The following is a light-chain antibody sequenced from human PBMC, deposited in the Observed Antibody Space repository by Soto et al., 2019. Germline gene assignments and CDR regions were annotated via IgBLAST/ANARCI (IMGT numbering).Light chain of an antibody. CDR2: GAS. CDR3: QQYHNWPPQYT. Sequence: EIVMTQSQATLSVSPGDSATLSCRASQTISSNLAWYQQIPGQAPRLLIHGASTRATGVLARFSGSGSGTEFTLPISSLQSEDFAVYYCQQYHNWPPQYTFGQGTKLQIK. CDR1: QTISSN. V-gene: IGKV3-15*01. J-gene: IGKJ2*01.